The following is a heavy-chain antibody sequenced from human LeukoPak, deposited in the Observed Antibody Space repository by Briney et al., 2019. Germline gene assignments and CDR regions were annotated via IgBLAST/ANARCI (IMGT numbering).Heavy chain of an antibody. CDR2: ISSGSSTI. CDR3: ASTGRLGSYDY. CDR1: GCTFSSYS. D-gene: IGHD2-21*01. Sequence: GGSLRLSCAASGCTFSSYSMNWVRQAPGKGLEWVSYISSGSSTIYYADSVKGRFTISRDNAKNSLYLQMNSLRAEDTAVYYCASTGRLGSYDYWGQGTLVTVSS. V-gene: IGHV3-48*01. J-gene: IGHJ4*02.